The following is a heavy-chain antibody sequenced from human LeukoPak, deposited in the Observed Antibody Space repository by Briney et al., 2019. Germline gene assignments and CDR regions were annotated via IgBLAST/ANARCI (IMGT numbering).Heavy chain of an antibody. CDR3: ALGVGELPFAS. CDR2: IYYSGST. D-gene: IGHD3-16*01. Sequence: SETLSLTCTVSGGSISSGDYYCCWIRQPPCKFLEWIVYIYYSGSTYYNPSLKSRVTISVDTSNNQFSLKLSSVSAADTAVYYCALGVGELPFASWGQGTLVTVSS. CDR1: GGSISSGDYY. V-gene: IGHV4-30-4*01. J-gene: IGHJ4*02.